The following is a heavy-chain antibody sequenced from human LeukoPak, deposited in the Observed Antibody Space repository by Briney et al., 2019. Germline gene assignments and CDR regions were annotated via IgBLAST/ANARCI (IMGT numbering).Heavy chain of an antibody. CDR3: ARDRPQKYSRIEPSGPFDY. D-gene: IGHD1-14*01. J-gene: IGHJ4*02. V-gene: IGHV4-34*01. CDR2: INHSGST. Sequence: SETLSLTCAVYGGSFSGYYWSWIRQPPGKGLEWIGEINHSGSTNYNPSLKSRVTISVDTSKNQFSLKLSSVTAADTAVYYCARDRPQKYSRIEPSGPFDYWGQGTLVTVSS. CDR1: GGSFSGYY.